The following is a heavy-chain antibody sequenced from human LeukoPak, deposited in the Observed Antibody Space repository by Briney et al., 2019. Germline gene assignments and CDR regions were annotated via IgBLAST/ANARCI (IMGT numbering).Heavy chain of an antibody. CDR1: GFTFSDYW. D-gene: IGHD6-6*01. Sequence: GGSLRLSCTASGFTFSDYWVTWVRQAPGKGPEWVANIKQDGSQRYYMDSVRGRFTISRDNAKNSLFLQMNGLRAEDTAVYYCARRGGSSSRRSPIDYWGQGTLATVSS. V-gene: IGHV3-7*01. J-gene: IGHJ4*02. CDR2: IKQDGSQR. CDR3: ARRGGSSSRRSPIDY.